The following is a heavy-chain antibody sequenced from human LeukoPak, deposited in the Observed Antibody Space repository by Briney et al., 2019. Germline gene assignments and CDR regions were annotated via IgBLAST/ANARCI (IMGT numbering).Heavy chain of an antibody. V-gene: IGHV3-74*01. CDR2: INSDGSST. CDR1: GFTFSSYA. CDR3: ASLAGNPTADY. D-gene: IGHD6-19*01. J-gene: IGHJ4*02. Sequence: PGGSLRLSCAASGFTFSSYAMSWVRQAPGKGLEWVSRINSDGSSTSYADSVKGRFTISRDNAKNTLYLQMNSLRAEDTAVYYCASLAGNPTADYWGQGTLVTVSS.